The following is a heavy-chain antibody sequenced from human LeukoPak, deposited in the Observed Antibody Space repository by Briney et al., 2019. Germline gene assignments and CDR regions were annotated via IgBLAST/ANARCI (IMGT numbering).Heavy chain of an antibody. D-gene: IGHD6-19*01. CDR2: INPNSGGT. CDR1: GYTFTGYY. V-gene: IGHV1-2*02. Sequence: GASVKVSCKASGYTFTGYYMHWVRQAPGQGLEWMGWINPNSGGTNYAQKFQGRVTMTRDTSISTAYMELSRLRSDDTAVYYCARVHSGWKGRHIDYWGQGTLVTVSS. J-gene: IGHJ4*02. CDR3: ARVHSGWKGRHIDY.